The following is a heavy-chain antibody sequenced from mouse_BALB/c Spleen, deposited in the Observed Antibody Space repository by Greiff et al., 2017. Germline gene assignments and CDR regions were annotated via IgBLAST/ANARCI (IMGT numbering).Heavy chain of an antibody. Sequence: EVQGVESGGGLVQPGGSLRLSCATSGFTFTDYYMSWVRQPPGKALEWLGFIRNKANGYTTEYSASVKGRFTISRDNSQSILYLQMNTLRAEDSATYYCARGDYYDYDGFAYWGQGTLVTVSA. D-gene: IGHD2-4*01. V-gene: IGHV7-3*02. CDR1: GFTFTDYY. J-gene: IGHJ3*01. CDR2: IRNKANGYTT. CDR3: ARGDYYDYDGFAY.